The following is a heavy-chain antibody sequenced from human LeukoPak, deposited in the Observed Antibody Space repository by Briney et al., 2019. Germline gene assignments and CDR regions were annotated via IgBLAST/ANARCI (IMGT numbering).Heavy chain of an antibody. Sequence: GGSLRLSCAALGVTVSSNYMTWVRQAPGKGLEWVSVIYSSGATYYADSVKGRFTISRDNSKNTVFLQMNGLRAEDTAVYHCARDALGRGSSYLTGDQWGQGTLVTVSA. V-gene: IGHV3-66*01. CDR1: GVTVSSNY. J-gene: IGHJ4*02. D-gene: IGHD5-18*01. CDR3: ARDALGRGSSYLTGDQ. CDR2: IYSSGAT.